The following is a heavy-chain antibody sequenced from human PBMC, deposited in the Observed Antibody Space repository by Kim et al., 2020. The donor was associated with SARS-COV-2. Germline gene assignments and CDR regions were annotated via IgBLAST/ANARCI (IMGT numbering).Heavy chain of an antibody. V-gene: IGHV4-4*02. J-gene: IGHJ4*02. Sequence: SETLSLTCAVSGGSISRSNWWSWVRQPPEKGLEWIGEIFHTGTTNYNPSLKSRVTISADNSKNQFSLKLSSVTAADTAVYFCARSTPTTEGDYALGYWGPGILVIVSS. CDR2: IFHTGTT. CDR1: GGSISRSNW. CDR3: ARSTPTTEGDYALGY. D-gene: IGHD4-17*01.